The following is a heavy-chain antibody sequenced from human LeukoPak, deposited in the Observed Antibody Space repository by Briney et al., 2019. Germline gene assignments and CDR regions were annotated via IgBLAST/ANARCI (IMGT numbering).Heavy chain of an antibody. J-gene: IGHJ4*02. Sequence: GGSLRLSCAASGFTVSSNYMSWVRQAPGKGLEWVSIIYSGGSTYYADSVKSRFTISRDNSKNTLYLQMNSLRAEDTAMYYCARTHTIFGVVTYFDYRGQGTLVTVSS. V-gene: IGHV3-66*02. CDR2: IYSGGST. CDR3: ARTHTIFGVVTYFDY. CDR1: GFTVSSNY. D-gene: IGHD3-3*01.